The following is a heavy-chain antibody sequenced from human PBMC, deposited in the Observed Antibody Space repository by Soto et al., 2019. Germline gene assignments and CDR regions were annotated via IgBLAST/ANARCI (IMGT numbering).Heavy chain of an antibody. V-gene: IGHV1-2*02. J-gene: IGHJ3*02. CDR3: ARVEMGDAFDI. Sequence: ASVKFSCKASGYTFTGYYMHWVRQAPGQGLEWMGWINPNSGGTNYAQKFQGRVAMTRDTSISTAYMELSRLRSDDTAVYYCARVEMGDAFDIWGQGTMVTGSS. D-gene: IGHD3-3*01. CDR1: GYTFTGYY. CDR2: INPNSGGT.